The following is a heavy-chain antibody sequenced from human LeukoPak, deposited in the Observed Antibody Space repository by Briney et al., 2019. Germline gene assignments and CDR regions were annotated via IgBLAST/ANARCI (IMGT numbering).Heavy chain of an antibody. CDR3: ARDRSGWQIGSGSFDY. J-gene: IGHJ4*02. CDR2: IKQHGTEK. CDR1: GYIFSSYW. D-gene: IGHD3-10*01. V-gene: IGHV3-7*03. Sequence: GGSLRLSCAASGYIFSSYWMTWVRQAPAKGLVGVANIKQHGTEKYYVDSVKGRFTISRDNAKNSLYLQMNSLRVEDTAVYYCARDRSGWQIGSGSFDYWGQGTLVTVSS.